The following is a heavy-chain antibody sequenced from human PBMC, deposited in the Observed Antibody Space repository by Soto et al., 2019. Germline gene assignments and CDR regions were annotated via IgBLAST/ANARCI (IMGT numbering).Heavy chain of an antibody. CDR3: ARDLSRSNGMDV. CDR2: INAGNGNT. J-gene: IGHJ6*02. Sequence: GASVKVSCKASGYTLTGYAMHWVRQAPGQRLEWMGWINAGNGNTKYSQKFQGRVTITKDTSASTAYMELSSLRSEDTAVYYCARDLSRSNGMDVWGQGTTVTVSS. CDR1: GYTLTGYA. V-gene: IGHV1-3*01.